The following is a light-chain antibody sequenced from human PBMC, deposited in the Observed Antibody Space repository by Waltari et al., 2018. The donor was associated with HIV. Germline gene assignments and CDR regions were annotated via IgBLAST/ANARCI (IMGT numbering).Light chain of an antibody. CDR3: ASYGDTNRVL. V-gene: IGLV2-8*01. Sequence: SDLTQPPYASGSLGQSVTISCTGTSSDVGGYDYVSWYHHHPAKAPQIVIYEVNTRPSGVPDRFSGSKSDNTASLTVAGLQDDDEAHYYCASYGDTNRVLFGGGTRVTVL. CDR1: SSDVGGYDY. J-gene: IGLJ6*01. CDR2: EVN.